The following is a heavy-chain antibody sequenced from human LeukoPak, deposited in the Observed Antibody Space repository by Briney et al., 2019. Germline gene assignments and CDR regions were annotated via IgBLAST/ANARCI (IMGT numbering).Heavy chain of an antibody. V-gene: IGHV4-31*03. J-gene: IGHJ6*02. Sequence: PSETLSLTCTVSGGSISSGGYYWSWIRQHPGQGLEWIGYIYYSGSTYYNPSLKSRVTISVDTSKNQFSLKLSSVTAADTAVYYCARWSGSYYEAYYYGMDVWGQGTTVTVSS. CDR2: IYYSGST. D-gene: IGHD1-26*01. CDR3: ARWSGSYYEAYYYGMDV. CDR1: GGSISSGGYY.